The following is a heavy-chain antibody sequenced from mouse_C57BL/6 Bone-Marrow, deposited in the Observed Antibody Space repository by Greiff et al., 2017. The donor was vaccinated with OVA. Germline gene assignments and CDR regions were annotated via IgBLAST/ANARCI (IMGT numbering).Heavy chain of an antibody. CDR2: SRNKANDYTT. D-gene: IGHD4-1*01. J-gene: IGHJ4*01. Sequence: EVQRVDSGGGLVQSGRSLRLSCAPSGFTFSDFYMEWVRHAPGKGLEWIAASRNKANDYTTEYSASVKGRFIVSRDTSQIILYLQMNALRAEDTAIYYCARDPVLNWDVGAMDYWGQGTSVTVAS. CDR1: GFTFSDFY. CDR3: ARDPVLNWDVGAMDY. V-gene: IGHV7-1*01.